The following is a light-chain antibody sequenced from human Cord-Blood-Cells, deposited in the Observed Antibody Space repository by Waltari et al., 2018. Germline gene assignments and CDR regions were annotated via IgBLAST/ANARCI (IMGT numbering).Light chain of an antibody. J-gene: IGKJ4*01. Sequence: EIVLTQSPATLCLSPGERATLSCRDRQRVSSYLAWYQQKPGQAPRLLIYDASNRDTGIPARFSGSGSGTDFTLTLSSLEPEDFAVSYCQQRSNWPLTFGGGTKVEIK. CDR2: DAS. V-gene: IGKV3-11*01. CDR1: QRVSSY. CDR3: QQRSNWPLT.